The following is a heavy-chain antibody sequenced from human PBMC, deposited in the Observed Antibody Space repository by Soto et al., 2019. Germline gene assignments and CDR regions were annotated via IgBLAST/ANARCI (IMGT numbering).Heavy chain of an antibody. CDR2: IYHSGST. V-gene: IGHV4-38-2*01. J-gene: IGHJ4*02. Sequence: NPSETLSLTCAVSGYSISSGYYWGWIRQPPGKGLEWIGSIYHSGSTYYNPSLKSRVTIPVDTSKNQFSLKLSSVTAADTAVYYCAHGSSSSWERVDYWGQGTLVPSPQ. CDR1: GYSISSGYY. CDR3: AHGSSSSWERVDY. D-gene: IGHD6-13*01.